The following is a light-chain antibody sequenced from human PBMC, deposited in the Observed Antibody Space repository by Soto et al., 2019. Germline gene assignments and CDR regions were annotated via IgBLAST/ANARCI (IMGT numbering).Light chain of an antibody. V-gene: IGKV1-12*01. CDR3: QQANSFPWT. Sequence: DIQMTQSPSSVSASVGDRVTITCRASQGIGSWLAWYQQKPGKAPNLLISAASSLQSGVPSTFSGSGSGTDFTLTIGSRQPEDFATHNCQQANSFPWTCGQGTQVEIK. CDR2: AAS. J-gene: IGKJ1*01. CDR1: QGIGSW.